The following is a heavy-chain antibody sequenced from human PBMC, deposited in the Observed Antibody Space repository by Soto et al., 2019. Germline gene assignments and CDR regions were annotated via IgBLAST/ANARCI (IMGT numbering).Heavy chain of an antibody. Sequence: GGSLRLSCAASGFTFSSYWMHWVRQAPGKGLVWVSRINSDGSSTSYADSVKGRFTISRDNAKNTVYLQMNSLRAEDTGVYYCARVRSGKFGIVVVTDAFDIWGQGTMVTVSS. CDR1: GFTFSSYW. CDR2: INSDGSST. J-gene: IGHJ3*02. D-gene: IGHD2-21*02. CDR3: ARVRSGKFGIVVVTDAFDI. V-gene: IGHV3-74*01.